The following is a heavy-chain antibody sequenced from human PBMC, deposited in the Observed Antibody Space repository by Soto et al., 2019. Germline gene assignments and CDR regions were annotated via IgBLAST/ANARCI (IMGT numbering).Heavy chain of an antibody. CDR2: VNPILSMS. J-gene: IGHJ4*02. V-gene: IGHV1-69*04. CDR3: APSYGSGYRAFDY. CDR1: GDTFSFYS. D-gene: IGHD3-10*01. Sequence: QVQLVQSGAEVKRPGSSVKVSCKASGDTFSFYSINWVRQAPGLGLEWMGRVNPILSMSNYAQRFQGRVTMTAEKSTSTAYMELSGLRSEDTAMYYCAPSYGSGYRAFDYWGQGALVTVSS.